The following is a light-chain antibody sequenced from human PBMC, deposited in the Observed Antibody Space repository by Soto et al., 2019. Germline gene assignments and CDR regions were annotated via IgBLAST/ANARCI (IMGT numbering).Light chain of an antibody. V-gene: IGKV1-5*03. CDR2: KAS. CDR1: QSISNW. Sequence: DIQMTQSPSTLSASVGDRVTITCRASQSISNWLAWHQQKPGKAPKLLISKASSLESGVPSRFSGSGSGTEFTLTISSLQPEDFATYYCLQHNSSPLTFGGGTKVDIK. J-gene: IGKJ4*01. CDR3: LQHNSSPLT.